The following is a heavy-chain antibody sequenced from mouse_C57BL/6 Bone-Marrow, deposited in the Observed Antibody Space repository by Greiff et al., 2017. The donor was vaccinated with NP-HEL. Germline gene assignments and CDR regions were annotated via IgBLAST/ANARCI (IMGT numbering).Heavy chain of an antibody. J-gene: IGHJ1*03. D-gene: IGHD1-1*01. Sequence: VQLQQSGAELVMPGASVKLSCKASGYTFTSYWMHWVKQRPGQGLEWIGEIDPSDSYTNYNQKFKGKSTLTVDKSSSTAYMQLSSLTSEDSAVYYCAREGEFYGSSYWYFDVGGTGTTVPVSS. CDR1: GYTFTSYW. CDR2: IDPSDSYT. CDR3: AREGEFYGSSYWYFDV. V-gene: IGHV1-69*01.